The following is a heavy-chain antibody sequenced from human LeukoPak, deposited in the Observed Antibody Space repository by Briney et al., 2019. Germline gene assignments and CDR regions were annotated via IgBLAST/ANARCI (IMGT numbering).Heavy chain of an antibody. CDR1: GGSISSSSYY. D-gene: IGHD6-19*01. CDR3: AREGPVAGSV. Sequence: SETLSLTCTVSGGSISSSSYYWGWIRQPPGKGLEWIGSIYYSGSTYYNPSLKSRVTISVDTSKNQFSLKLSSVTAADTAVYYCAREGPVAGSVWGQGTMVTVSS. CDR2: IYYSGST. J-gene: IGHJ3*01. V-gene: IGHV4-39*07.